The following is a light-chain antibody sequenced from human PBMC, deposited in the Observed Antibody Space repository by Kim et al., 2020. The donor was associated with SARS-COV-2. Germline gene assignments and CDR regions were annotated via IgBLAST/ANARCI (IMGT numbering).Light chain of an antibody. Sequence: RVTTSCSGSSPNIGSNYVYWYQQLPGAAPKLLIYENYQRPSGVPDRFSGSKSGTSASLAISGLRSEDEADYYCAAWDDSLSVHYVFGTGTKVTVL. CDR1: SPNIGSNY. J-gene: IGLJ1*01. CDR3: AAWDDSLSVHYV. V-gene: IGLV1-47*01. CDR2: ENY.